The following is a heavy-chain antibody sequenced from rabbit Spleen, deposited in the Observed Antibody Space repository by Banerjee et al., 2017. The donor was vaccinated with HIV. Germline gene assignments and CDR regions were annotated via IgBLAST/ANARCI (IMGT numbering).Heavy chain of an antibody. CDR2: IYAGSSGST. CDR1: GFSFSSSYY. D-gene: IGHD4-1*01. V-gene: IGHV1S40*01. CDR3: ARDLDGVIGWNFGW. Sequence: QSLEESGGDLVKPGASLTLTCTASGFSFSSSYYMWWVRQAPGKGLEWIACIYAGSSGSTYSATWAKGRFTISKTSSTTVTLQMTSLTAADTASYFCARDLDGVIGWNFGWWGQGTLVTVS. J-gene: IGHJ3*01.